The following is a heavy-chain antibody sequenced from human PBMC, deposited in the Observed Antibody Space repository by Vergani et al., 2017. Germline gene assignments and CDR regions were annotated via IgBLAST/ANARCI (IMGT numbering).Heavy chain of an antibody. J-gene: IGHJ4*02. V-gene: IGHV4-61*02. CDR3: AGERSLGGSGNKALYGY. D-gene: IGHD2-15*01. CDR2: IHTSGST. Sequence: QLQLQESGPGLVKPSETLSLTCTVSGGSISSSSYYWSWIRQPAGKGLEWIGRIHTSGSTNYNPSLKSRVTMSEDTSKNQFSLKLTSVTAADTAVYFCAGERSLGGSGNKALYGYLGQGILGT. CDR1: GGSISSSSYY.